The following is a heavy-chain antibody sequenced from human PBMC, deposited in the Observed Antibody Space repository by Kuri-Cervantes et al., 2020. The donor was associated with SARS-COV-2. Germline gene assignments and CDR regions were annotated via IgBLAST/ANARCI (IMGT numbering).Heavy chain of an antibody. CDR2: IYSSGST. CDR3: ARGKWLVGDYYYYMDV. CDR1: GGSISSHY. Sequence: GSLRLSCTVSGGSISSHYWSWIRQPAGKGLEWIGRIYSSGSTNYNPSPKSRVTMSVDTSKNQFSLKLRSVTAADTAIYYCARGKWLVGDYYYYMDVWGKGTTVTVSS. J-gene: IGHJ6*03. V-gene: IGHV4-4*07. D-gene: IGHD6-19*01.